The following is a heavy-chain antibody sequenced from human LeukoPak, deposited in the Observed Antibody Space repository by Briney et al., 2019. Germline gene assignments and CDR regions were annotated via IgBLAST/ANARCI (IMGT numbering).Heavy chain of an antibody. CDR3: ARLDRGYSYGYYFDY. CDR1: GGSITTSSYY. J-gene: IGHJ4*02. CDR2: IYYSGST. Sequence: SETLSLTCTVSGGSITTSSYYWAWIRQPPGKGLEWIGSIYYSGSTYHNRSLKSRVTLSVDTSKNQFSLKVSSVTAAATAVYYCARLDRGYSYGYYFDYWGQGTLVTVSS. V-gene: IGHV4-39*01. D-gene: IGHD5-18*01.